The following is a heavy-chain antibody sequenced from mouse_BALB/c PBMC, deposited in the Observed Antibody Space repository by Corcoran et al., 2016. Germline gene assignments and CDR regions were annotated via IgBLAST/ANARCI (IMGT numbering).Heavy chain of an antibody. D-gene: IGHD2-2*01. Sequence: EVQLQQSGPELVKPWASVEMSCKASGYTFTSYVMHWVKQKPGQGLEWIGYINPYNDGTKYNEKFKGKATQTSDKYSSTAYMELSSLTSEDSAVYYCARRGDGYDFDYWGQGTTLTVSS. CDR1: GYTFTSYV. V-gene: IGHV1S136*01. CDR3: ARRGDGYDFDY. J-gene: IGHJ2*01. CDR2: INPYNDGT.